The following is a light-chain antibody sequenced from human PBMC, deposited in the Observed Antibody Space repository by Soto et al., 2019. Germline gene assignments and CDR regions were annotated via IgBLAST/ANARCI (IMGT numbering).Light chain of an antibody. CDR2: QDR. CDR3: QAWDSSTSVV. V-gene: IGLV3-1*01. J-gene: IGLJ2*01. CDR1: KLGDKY. Sequence: SYELTQPPSVSVSPGQTASITCSGDKLGDKYTYWYQQKPGQSPVLVIYQDRKRPSGIPERFSGSNSGNTATLTISGTQAMDEADYYCQAWDSSTSVVFGGGTQLTV.